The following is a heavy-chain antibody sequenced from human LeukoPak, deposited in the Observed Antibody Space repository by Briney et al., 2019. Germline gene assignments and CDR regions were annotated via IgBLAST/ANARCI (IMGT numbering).Heavy chain of an antibody. Sequence: ASVKVSCKASGYTFTGYYMHWVRQAPGQGLEWMGWINPNSGGTNYAQKFQGRVTMTRDTSISTAYMEQSRLRSDDTAVYYCARDLTAVGYNWFDPWGQGTLVTVSS. CDR2: INPNSGGT. V-gene: IGHV1-2*02. D-gene: IGHD1-26*01. CDR3: ARDLTAVGYNWFDP. J-gene: IGHJ5*02. CDR1: GYTFTGYY.